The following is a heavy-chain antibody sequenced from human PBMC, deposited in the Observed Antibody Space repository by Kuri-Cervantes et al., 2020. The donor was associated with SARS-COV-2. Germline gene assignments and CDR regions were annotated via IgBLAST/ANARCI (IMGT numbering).Heavy chain of an antibody. CDR2: IRYDGSNK. CDR3: AKLSNWDDAFDI. D-gene: IGHD1-1*01. J-gene: IGHJ3*02. CDR1: GFTSSSYG. V-gene: IGHV3-30*02. Sequence: GGSLRLSCAASGFTSSSYGMHWVRQAPGKGLEWVAFIRYDGSNKYYADSVKGRFTISRDNSKNTLYLQMNSLRAEDTAVYYCAKLSNWDDAFDIWGQGTMVTVSS.